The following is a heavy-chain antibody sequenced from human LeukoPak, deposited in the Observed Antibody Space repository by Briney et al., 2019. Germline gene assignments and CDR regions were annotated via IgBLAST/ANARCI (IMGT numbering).Heavy chain of an antibody. J-gene: IGHJ3*02. CDR2: IVVGSGNT. V-gene: IGHV1-58*02. CDR1: GFTFTSSA. CDR3: AAEWGITMVRGDHAFDI. Sequence: SVKVSCKASGFTFTSSAMQWVRHARGQRLEWIGWIVVGSGNTNYAQKFQERVTITRDMSTSTAYMELSSLRSEDTAVYYCAAEWGITMVRGDHAFDIWGQGTMVTVSS. D-gene: IGHD3-10*01.